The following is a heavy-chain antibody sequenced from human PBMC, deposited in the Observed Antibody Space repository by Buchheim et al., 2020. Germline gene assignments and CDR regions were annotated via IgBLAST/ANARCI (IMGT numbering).Heavy chain of an antibody. J-gene: IGHJ5*02. V-gene: IGHV4-31*03. CDR1: GGSISSGGYY. Sequence: QVQLQESGPGLVKPSQTLSLTCTVSGGSISSGGYYWSWIRQHPGKGLEWIGYIYYSGSTYYNPSLKSRVTISVATSKNQLSLKLSSVTAADTAVYYCARAGDCSSTSCYSGAWFDPWGQGTL. CDR2: IYYSGST. D-gene: IGHD2-2*01. CDR3: ARAGDCSSTSCYSGAWFDP.